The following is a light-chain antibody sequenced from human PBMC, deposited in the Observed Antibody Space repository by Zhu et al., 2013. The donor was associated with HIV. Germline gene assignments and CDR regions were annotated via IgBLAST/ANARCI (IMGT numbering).Light chain of an antibody. CDR3: QRFGSSVTWT. Sequence: EIVLTQSPGTVSLSPGERATLSCRASQVVDTRYLAWYQQKPGQAPRLLISGTSSRATGIPDRFSGSGSGTEFTLTITGLEPEDFGMYFCQRFGSSVTWTFGQGTKLEIK. J-gene: IGKJ1*01. CDR1: QVVDTRY. V-gene: IGKV3-20*01. CDR2: GTS.